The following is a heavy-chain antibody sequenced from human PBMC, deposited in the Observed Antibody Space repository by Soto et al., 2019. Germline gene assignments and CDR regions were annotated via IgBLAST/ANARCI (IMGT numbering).Heavy chain of an antibody. CDR1: GASVNDYY. CDR3: ARWGHPAVKAFDI. D-gene: IGHD3-16*01. J-gene: IGHJ3*02. CDR2: IQYTGSR. Sequence: SETLSLTCTVSGASVNDYYWNWVRQPLGRGLEWIGFIQYTGSRIFNPPLQSRVSMPVDVSQNQVSLRLTSVTAADTAIYYCARWGHPAVKAFDIWGQGTTVTVSS. V-gene: IGHV4-59*02.